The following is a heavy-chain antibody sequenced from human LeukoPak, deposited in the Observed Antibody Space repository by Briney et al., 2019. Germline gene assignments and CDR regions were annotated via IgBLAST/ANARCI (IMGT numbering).Heavy chain of an antibody. V-gene: IGHV4-59*08. CDR2: IYSSGST. J-gene: IGHJ4*02. Sequence: SETLSLTCTVSGGSISSYYWSWIRQPPGKGLEWIGYIYSSGSTDHNPSLRGQVTISVDSSKNQFSLNLTSVTAADTAVYYCSRHAYYNPQDYFDSWGQGSLVTVSS. CDR3: SRHAYYNPQDYFDS. D-gene: IGHD4/OR15-4a*01. CDR1: GGSISSYY.